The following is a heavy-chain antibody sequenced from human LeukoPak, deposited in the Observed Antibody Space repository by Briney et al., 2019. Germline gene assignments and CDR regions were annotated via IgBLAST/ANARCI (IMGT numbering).Heavy chain of an antibody. CDR1: GFTFSSYS. CDR2: ISSSSSYR. D-gene: IGHD1-7*01. CDR3: ASTITGTRGY. V-gene: IGHV3-21*01. J-gene: IGHJ4*02. Sequence: GGSLRLSCAASGFTFSSYSMNWVRQAPGKGLEWVSSISSSSSYRYYADSVKGRFTISRDNAKNSLYLQMNSLGAEDTAVYYCASTITGTRGYWGQGTLVTVSS.